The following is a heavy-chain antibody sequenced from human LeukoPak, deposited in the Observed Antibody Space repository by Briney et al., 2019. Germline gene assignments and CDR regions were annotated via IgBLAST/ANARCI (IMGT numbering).Heavy chain of an antibody. D-gene: IGHD6-19*01. CDR1: GFTFSSYS. CDR3: ARGRQWLIRNYYYYYMDV. J-gene: IGHJ6*03. CDR2: ISSSGSTI. V-gene: IGHV3-48*04. Sequence: GGSLRLSCAASGFTFSSYSMNWVRQAPGKGLEWVSYISSSGSTIYYADSVKGRFTISRDNAKNSLYLQMNSLRAEDTAVYYCARGRQWLIRNYYYYYMDVWGKGTTVTISS.